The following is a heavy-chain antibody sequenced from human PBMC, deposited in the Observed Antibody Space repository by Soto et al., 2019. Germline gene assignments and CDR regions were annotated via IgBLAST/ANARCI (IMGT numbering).Heavy chain of an antibody. CDR1: GYTFTSYG. V-gene: IGHV1-18*01. J-gene: IGHJ4*02. Sequence: KTLSASVKVSCKASGYTFTSYGISWVRQAPGQGLEWMGWISAYNGNTNYAQKLQGRVTMTTDTSTSTAYMELRSLRSDDTAVYYCARGAWIIKHIIFDYWGQGTLVTVSS. CDR2: ISAYNGNT. D-gene: IGHD1-1*01. CDR3: ARGAWIIKHIIFDY.